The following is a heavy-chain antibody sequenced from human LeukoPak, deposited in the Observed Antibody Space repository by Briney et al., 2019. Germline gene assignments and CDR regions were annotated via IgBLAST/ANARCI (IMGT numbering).Heavy chain of an antibody. CDR3: ARAGPSSSWHQFDY. CDR1: GFTFNNYG. Sequence: PGRSLRLYCAASGFTFNNYGMHWVRQAPGKGLEWVAVISYDGSNKYYADSVKGRFTISRDNSKNTLYLQMNSLRAEDTAVYYCARAGPSSSWHQFDYWGQGTLVTVSS. V-gene: IGHV3-30*03. J-gene: IGHJ4*02. D-gene: IGHD6-13*01. CDR2: ISYDGSNK.